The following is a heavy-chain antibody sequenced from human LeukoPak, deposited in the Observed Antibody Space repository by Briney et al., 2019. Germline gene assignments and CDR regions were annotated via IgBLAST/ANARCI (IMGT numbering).Heavy chain of an antibody. D-gene: IGHD6-6*01. J-gene: IGHJ4*02. Sequence: PSETLSLTCTVSGGTISSYYWSWIRQPPGKGLEWIGYIDYSGSTNYNPSLKTRVTISVDTSKNQFSLKLSSVTAADTAVYYCAREGSSSPFDYWGQGTLVTVSS. V-gene: IGHV4-59*01. CDR1: GGTISSYY. CDR3: AREGSSSPFDY. CDR2: IDYSGST.